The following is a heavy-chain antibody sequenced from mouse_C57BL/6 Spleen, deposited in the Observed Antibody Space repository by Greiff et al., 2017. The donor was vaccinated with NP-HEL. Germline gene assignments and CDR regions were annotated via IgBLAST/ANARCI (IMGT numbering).Heavy chain of an antibody. CDR2: ISDGGSYT. D-gene: IGHD1-1*01. J-gene: IGHJ4*01. V-gene: IGHV5-4*01. Sequence: EVQGVESGGGLVKPGGSLKLSCAASGFTFSSYAMSWVRQTPEKRLEWVATISDGGSYTYYPDNVKGRFTISIDNAKNNLYLQMSHLKSEDTAMYYCAREGTTVVAYYAMDYWGQGTSVTVSS. CDR3: AREGTTVVAYYAMDY. CDR1: GFTFSSYA.